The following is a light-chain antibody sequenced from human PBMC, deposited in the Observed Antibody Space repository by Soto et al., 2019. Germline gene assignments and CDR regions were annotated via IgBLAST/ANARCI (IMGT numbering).Light chain of an antibody. Sequence: DVVMTQSPLFLPVTLGQPASISCRSSQSLVYSDGNAYLNWFRQRPGQSPRRLIYKVSNRDCGVTVRFRGIGAGADLPLKVSMVEGEVGGVYYCMQGTHWPPRTFGQGTTVEIK. CDR1: QSLVYSDGNAY. V-gene: IGKV2-30*01. CDR2: KVS. J-gene: IGKJ1*01. CDR3: MQGTHWPPRT.